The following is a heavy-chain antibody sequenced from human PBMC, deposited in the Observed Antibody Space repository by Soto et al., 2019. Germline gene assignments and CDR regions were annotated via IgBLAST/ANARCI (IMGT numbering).Heavy chain of an antibody. V-gene: IGHV1-18*01. CDR1: GYRFASIG. J-gene: IGHJ4*02. D-gene: IGHD1-1*01. Sequence: GASVEVTWKASGYRFASIGISWPRHATGQGLEWMGWISAYNGNTNYAQKFQGRVTITADKSTSTAYMELGSLRSEDTALYYCAKDRPRRTSGYFFDYWGQGTPVTVSS. CDR3: AKDRPRRTSGYFFDY. CDR2: ISAYNGNT.